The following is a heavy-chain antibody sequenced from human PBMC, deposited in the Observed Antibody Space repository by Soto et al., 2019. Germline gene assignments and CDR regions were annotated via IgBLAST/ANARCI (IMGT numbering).Heavy chain of an antibody. D-gene: IGHD4-17*01. CDR2: IKAYSGNT. CDR1: GYTFATST. CDR3: AIADYGDDDY. J-gene: IGHJ4*02. V-gene: IGHV1-18*01. Sequence: QLQLVQSGPEAKKPGASVKVSCKASGYTFATSTISWLRQAPGQGPEGMGWIKAYSGNTNYAQKLQGRLTMTTDTSTSTAYMELRSLTTDDTAMYYCAIADYGDDDYWGQGTLVTVSS.